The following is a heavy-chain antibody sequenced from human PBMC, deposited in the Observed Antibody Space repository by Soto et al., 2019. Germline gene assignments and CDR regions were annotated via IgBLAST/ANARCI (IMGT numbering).Heavy chain of an antibody. D-gene: IGHD3-10*01. CDR3: SYGSSFDY. CDR1: GASLRRGSNS. CDR2: ISHSGRT. J-gene: IGHJ4*02. V-gene: IGHV4-61*01. Sequence: QVHRQESGPGLVKPSETLSLICTVSGASLRRGSNSWTWFRQPPGKGLEWIGYISHSGRTNYDPSLKSRLTMSVDTSQNQFSLQLNSVTAADTAVYYCSYGSSFDYWGQGTLVTVSS.